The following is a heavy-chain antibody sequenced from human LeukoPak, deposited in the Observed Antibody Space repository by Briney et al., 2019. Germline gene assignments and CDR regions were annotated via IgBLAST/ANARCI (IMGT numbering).Heavy chain of an antibody. D-gene: IGHD3-10*01. CDR2: ISGGADTT. CDR1: GFTFSVYA. CDR3: AKEVGSMLRGGNACFDS. Sequence: GGSLTLSCAASGFTFSVYAMSWVRQAPGKGLEWVSAISGGADTTYYAGSGKGRFTISRDNSKNTLFLQMNSLRAEDTVVYYCAKEVGSMLRGGNACFDSWGQGTLVTVSS. V-gene: IGHV3-23*01. J-gene: IGHJ4*02.